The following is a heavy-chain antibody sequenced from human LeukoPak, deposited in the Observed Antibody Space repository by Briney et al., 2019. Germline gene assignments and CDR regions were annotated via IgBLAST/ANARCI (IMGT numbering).Heavy chain of an antibody. Sequence: GESLKISCKVSGYSFGTYWIGWVRQMPGKGLEWMGIIYPGDSDTRYSPSFQGQVIISVDKSINTAYLQWRSLKASDTAIYYCVTAVAGHNWYFDLWGGGTLVTVSS. J-gene: IGHJ2*01. CDR1: GYSFGTYW. CDR2: IYPGDSDT. D-gene: IGHD6-19*01. V-gene: IGHV5-51*01. CDR3: VTAVAGHNWYFDL.